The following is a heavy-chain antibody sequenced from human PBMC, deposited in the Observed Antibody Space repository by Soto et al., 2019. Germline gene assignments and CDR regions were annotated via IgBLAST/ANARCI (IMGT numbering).Heavy chain of an antibody. Sequence: ASVKVSCKASGYTFTNYGISWVRQAPGQGLEWMGWISGDNGDTNYAQRLQGRVTMTTDTSTSTAYMELTSLESDDTAVYYCARDPLSSFAMDVWGQGTTVTVSS. CDR2: ISGDNGDT. D-gene: IGHD3-10*02. V-gene: IGHV1-18*01. J-gene: IGHJ6*02. CDR3: ARDPLSSFAMDV. CDR1: GYTFTNYG.